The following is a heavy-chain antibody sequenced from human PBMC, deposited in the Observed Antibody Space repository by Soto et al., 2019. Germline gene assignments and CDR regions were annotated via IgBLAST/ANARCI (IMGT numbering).Heavy chain of an antibody. CDR3: ARDINSRYSGSYYESDAFDI. CDR1: GYTFTSYA. CDR2: INAGNGNT. Sequence: QVQLVQSGAEVKKPGASVKVSCKASGYTFTSYAMHWVRQAPGQRLEWMGWINAGNGNTKYSQKFQGRVTITRDTSASTAYMELSSLRSEDTAVYYCARDINSRYSGSYYESDAFDIWGQATMVTVSS. J-gene: IGHJ3*02. D-gene: IGHD1-26*01. V-gene: IGHV1-3*01.